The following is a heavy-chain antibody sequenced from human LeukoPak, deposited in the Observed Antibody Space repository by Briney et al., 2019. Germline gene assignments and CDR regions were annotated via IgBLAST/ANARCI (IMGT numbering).Heavy chain of an antibody. CDR3: ASDSTGGRNY. Sequence: PSETLSLTCAVYGGSFRGYYWSWIRQPPGKGLEWIGEINHSGSTNYNPSLKSRVTISVDTSKNQFSLKLSSVTAADTAVYYCASDSTGGRNYWGQGTLVTVSS. CDR1: GGSFRGYY. J-gene: IGHJ4*02. CDR2: INHSGST. D-gene: IGHD2-8*02. V-gene: IGHV4-34*01.